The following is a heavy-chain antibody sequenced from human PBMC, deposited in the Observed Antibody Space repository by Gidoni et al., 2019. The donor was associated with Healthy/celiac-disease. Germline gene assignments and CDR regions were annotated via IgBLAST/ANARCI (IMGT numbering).Heavy chain of an antibody. D-gene: IGHD4-4*01. CDR2: IYYSGST. J-gene: IGHJ4*02. V-gene: IGHV4-39*01. Sequence: QLQLQESGPGLVKPSETLSLTCTVSGGSISSSSYYWGWIRQPPGKGLEWIGSIYYSGSTYYTPSIKSRVTISVDTSKNHFSLKLSSVTAADTAVYYCARLYDYSNPSDYWGQGTLVTVSS. CDR3: ARLYDYSNPSDY. CDR1: GGSISSSSYY.